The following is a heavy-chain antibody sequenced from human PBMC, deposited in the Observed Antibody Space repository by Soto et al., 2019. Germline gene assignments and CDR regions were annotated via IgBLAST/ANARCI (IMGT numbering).Heavy chain of an antibody. CDR3: ASIRGGLGAFDI. D-gene: IGHD3-16*01. V-gene: IGHV1-24*01. J-gene: IGHJ3*02. CDR2: FDPEDGET. CDR1: GYTLTELS. Sequence: ASVKVSCKVSGYTLTELSMHWVRQAPGKGLEWMGGFDPEDGETIYAQKFQGRVTMTEDTSTDTAYMELSSLRSEDTAVYYCASIRGGLGAFDIWGQGTMVTVSS.